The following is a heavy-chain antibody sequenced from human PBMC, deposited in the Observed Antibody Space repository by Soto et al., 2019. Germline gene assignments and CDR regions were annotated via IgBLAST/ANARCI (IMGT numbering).Heavy chain of an antibody. CDR1: GYTFSNYD. J-gene: IGHJ3*02. CDR2: MNPKTGNT. D-gene: IGHD2-15*01. CDR3: ARGQQLLLNSDAFDI. Sequence: QVQLVQSGAEVKKPGASVKVSCKASGYTFSNYDINWVRQAPGQGLEWMGWMNPKTGNTGYAQNLQGRVTMTRNSAISTAYMELSSLTSDDTAVYYCARGQQLLLNSDAFDIWGQGTMVTVSS. V-gene: IGHV1-8*02.